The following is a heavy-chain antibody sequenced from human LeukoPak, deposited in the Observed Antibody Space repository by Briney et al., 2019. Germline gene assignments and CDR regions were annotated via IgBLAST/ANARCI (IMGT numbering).Heavy chain of an antibody. CDR1: GYTFTGYY. V-gene: IGHV1-2*02. J-gene: IGHJ4*02. CDR2: INPNSGGT. Sequence: ASVKVSCKASGYTFTGYYMHWVRQAPGQGLEWMGWINPNSGGTNYAQKFQGRVTMTRDTSISTAYMELSRLRSDDTAVYCCARDGGVREMATIPPGYWGQGTLVTVSS. D-gene: IGHD5-24*01. CDR3: ARDGGVREMATIPPGY.